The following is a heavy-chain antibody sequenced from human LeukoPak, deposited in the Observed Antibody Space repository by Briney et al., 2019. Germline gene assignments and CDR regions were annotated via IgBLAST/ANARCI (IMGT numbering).Heavy chain of an antibody. Sequence: EXLSLTCAVSGYSISSGYYWGWIRQPPGKGLEWIGSIYHSGSTYYNPSLKSRVTISVDTSKNQFSLKLSSVTAADTAVYYCARLQASPYYFDYWGQGTLVTVSS. J-gene: IGHJ4*02. CDR2: IYHSGST. V-gene: IGHV4-38-2*01. CDR3: ARLQASPYYFDY. CDR1: GYSISSGYY.